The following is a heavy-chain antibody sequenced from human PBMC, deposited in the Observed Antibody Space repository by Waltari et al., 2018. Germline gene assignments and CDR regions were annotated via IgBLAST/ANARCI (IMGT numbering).Heavy chain of an antibody. D-gene: IGHD3-10*01. CDR1: GFTFSSHA. CDR3: EKVDRGSLDY. V-gene: IGHV3-23*04. CDR2: ISGSGGST. Sequence: EVQLVESGGGLVQPGGSLRLSCAAPGFTFSSHAMCWVRQAPGKGLEWVSAISGSGGSTDYADSVKGRFTISRDNSKSTLYLQMNSLRAEDTAVYYCEKVDRGSLDYWGQGTLVTVSS. J-gene: IGHJ4*02.